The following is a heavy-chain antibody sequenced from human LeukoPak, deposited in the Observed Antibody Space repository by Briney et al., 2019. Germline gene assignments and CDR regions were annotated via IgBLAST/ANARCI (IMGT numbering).Heavy chain of an antibody. V-gene: IGHV4-34*01. J-gene: IGHJ4*02. D-gene: IGHD3-22*01. CDR3: ARSHYYDSSGYYCQHFDY. CDR2: INHSGST. CDR1: GGSFSGYY. Sequence: PSETPSLTCAVYGGSFSGYYWSWIRQPPGKGLEWIGEINHSGSTNYNPSLKSRVTISVDTSKNQFSLKLSSVTAADTAVYYCARSHYYDSSGYYCQHFDYWGQGTLVTVSS.